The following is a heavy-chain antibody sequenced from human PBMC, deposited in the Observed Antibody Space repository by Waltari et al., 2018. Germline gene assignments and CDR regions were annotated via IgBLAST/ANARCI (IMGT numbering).Heavy chain of an antibody. J-gene: IGHJ4*02. CDR1: GFTFSSYG. CDR3: AKVEVGATSPFDY. CDR2: IRYDGSKK. V-gene: IGHV3-30*02. Sequence: QVQLVESWGGVVQPGGSLRLSCAASGFTFSSYGMHWVRQAPGKGLEWVAFIRYDGSKKYYADSVKGRFTISRDNSKNTLYLQMNSLRAEDTAVYYCAKVEVGATSPFDYWGQGTLVTVSS. D-gene: IGHD1-26*01.